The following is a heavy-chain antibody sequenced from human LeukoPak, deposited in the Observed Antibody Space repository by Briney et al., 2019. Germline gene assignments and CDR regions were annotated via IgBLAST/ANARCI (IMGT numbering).Heavy chain of an antibody. CDR2: IYYSGST. CDR3: ARGLKQTYYYYMDV. D-gene: IGHD3-16*01. J-gene: IGHJ6*03. Sequence: SETLSLTCTVSGGSISSYYWSWIRQPPGKGLEWIGYIYYSGSTNYNPSLKSRVTISVDTSKNQFSLKLSSVTAADTAVYYCARGLKQTYYYYMDVWGKGTTVTVSS. CDR1: GGSISSYY. V-gene: IGHV4-59*01.